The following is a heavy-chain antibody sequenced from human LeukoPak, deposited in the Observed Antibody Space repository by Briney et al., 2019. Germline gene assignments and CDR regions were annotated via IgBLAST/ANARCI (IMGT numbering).Heavy chain of an antibody. CDR3: ARGPWDSSGYRFDY. Sequence: ASVKVSCKASGYTFTSYDINWVRQATGQGLEWMGWMNPNSANTGYAQEFQGRVTITRNTSINTAYMELSSLRSEDTAVYYCARGPWDSSGYRFDYRGQGTLVTVSS. V-gene: IGHV1-8*01. CDR2: MNPNSANT. CDR1: GYTFTSYD. D-gene: IGHD3-22*01. J-gene: IGHJ4*02.